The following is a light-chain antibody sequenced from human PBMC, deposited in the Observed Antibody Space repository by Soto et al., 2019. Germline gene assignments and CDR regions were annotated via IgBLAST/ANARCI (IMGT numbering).Light chain of an antibody. CDR3: CLYVGATTYV. J-gene: IGLJ1*01. CDR1: SSDVGSYNL. CDR2: EVN. Sequence: QSALTQPASVSGSPGQSITISCTGTSSDVGSYNLVSWYQQHPGKAPKFMIYEVNKRPSGVSSRFSGSKSGNTASLTISGLQTDDEADYYCCLYVGATTYVFGTGTKVTVL. V-gene: IGLV2-23*02.